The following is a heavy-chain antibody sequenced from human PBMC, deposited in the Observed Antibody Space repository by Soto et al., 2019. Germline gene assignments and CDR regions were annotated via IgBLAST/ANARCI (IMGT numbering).Heavy chain of an antibody. CDR3: ARHITSSSSRWFDT. CDR2: ISGNGGST. D-gene: IGHD3-22*01. J-gene: IGHJ5*02. Sequence: GGSLRLSCAASGFTFSSYAMSWVRQAPGKGLEWVSGISGNGGSTYYADSVKGRFSISRDNSKNTLNLQMNSLRAEDTAVYFCARHITSSSSRWFDTWGQGTLVTVSS. CDR1: GFTFSSYA. V-gene: IGHV3-23*01.